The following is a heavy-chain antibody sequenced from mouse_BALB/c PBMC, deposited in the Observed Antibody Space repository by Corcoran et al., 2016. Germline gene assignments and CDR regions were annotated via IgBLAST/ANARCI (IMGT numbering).Heavy chain of an antibody. D-gene: IGHD3-2*02. CDR1: GYTFTNYG. V-gene: IGHV9-3-1*01. CDR3: ARSGLYYAMDY. Sequence: QIQLVQSGPELKKPGETVKISCKASGYTFTNYGMNWVKQATGKGLKWMGWINTYTGEPTYADDFKGRFAFSLETAASTAYLQINNLKNEDTATYFCARSGLYYAMDYWSQGTSVTVSS. J-gene: IGHJ4*01. CDR2: INTYTGEP.